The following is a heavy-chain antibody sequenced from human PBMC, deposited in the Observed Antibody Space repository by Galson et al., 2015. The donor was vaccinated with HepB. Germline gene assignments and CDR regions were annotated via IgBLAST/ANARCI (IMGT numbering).Heavy chain of an antibody. CDR1: GYTFTSYG. Sequence: SVKVSCKASGYTFTSYGISWVRQAPGQGLEWMGWISAYNGNTNYAQKLQGRVTMTTDTSTSTAYMELRSLRSDDTAVYYCARDLGAYYGSGSHGGPDYWGQGTLVTVSS. CDR3: ARDLGAYYGSGSHGGPDY. D-gene: IGHD3-10*01. CDR2: ISAYNGNT. J-gene: IGHJ4*02. V-gene: IGHV1-18*01.